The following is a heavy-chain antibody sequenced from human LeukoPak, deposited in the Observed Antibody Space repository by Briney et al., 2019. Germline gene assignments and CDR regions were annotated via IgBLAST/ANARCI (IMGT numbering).Heavy chain of an antibody. Sequence: GAPVKVSCKASGYRFTSTYMHWVRQAPGQGLEWMGLINPTGTYTKYAQKFQGRVSMTRDTSTSTDYMELRSLTSEDSAVYYCARDQSGSTTVTVTTDYWYFDVWGRGTLVTVSS. CDR2: INPTGTYT. D-gene: IGHD4-17*01. CDR3: ARDQSGSTTVTVTTDYWYFDV. J-gene: IGHJ2*01. CDR1: GYRFTSTY. V-gene: IGHV1-46*01.